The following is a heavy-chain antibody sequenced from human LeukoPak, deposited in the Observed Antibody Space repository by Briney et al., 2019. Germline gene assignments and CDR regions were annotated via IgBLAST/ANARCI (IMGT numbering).Heavy chain of an antibody. Sequence: GGSLRLSCAGSGFTFSTYAMSWVRQAPGKGPEWVSAISGGGGNTYYAGSVKGRFTISRDDSKNTLFLQMNSLRAEDTAVYYCAKSPYVGDHGGPSAWGQGTLVTVSS. V-gene: IGHV3-23*01. CDR2: ISGGGGNT. J-gene: IGHJ5*02. D-gene: IGHD4-23*01. CDR1: GFTFSTYA. CDR3: AKSPYVGDHGGPSA.